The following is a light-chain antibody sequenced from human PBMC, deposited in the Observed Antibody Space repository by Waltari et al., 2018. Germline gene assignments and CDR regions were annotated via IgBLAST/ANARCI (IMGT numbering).Light chain of an antibody. V-gene: IGKV3-20*01. J-gene: IGKJ2*01. CDR1: QSLTKRY. CDR3: QQYGTSVMYT. Sequence: VLPQSPGTLSLSPGEGTTFSCRASQSLTKRYLAWDQEKPGQAPRLLIYGASSRAAGIPYRFSGSGSVTDYTLTISRLEPEDFAVYYCQQYGTSVMYTFGQGTKLEIQ. CDR2: GAS.